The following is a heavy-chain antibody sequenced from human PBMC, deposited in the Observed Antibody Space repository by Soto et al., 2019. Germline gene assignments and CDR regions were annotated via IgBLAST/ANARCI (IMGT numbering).Heavy chain of an antibody. CDR2: IYSSGST. D-gene: IGHD6-6*01. CDR3: AREDAARIERWFEA. CDR1: GGSIISASYS. J-gene: IGHJ5*02. V-gene: IGHV4-31*11. Sequence: SETLSLTCAVSGGSIISASYSCNWILQSPGRGLEWIGHIYSSGSTYYNPSLKSRVSISVDTSNNQFSLKLTSVTAADTAVYFCAREDAARIERWFEAWGQGIMLTVSS.